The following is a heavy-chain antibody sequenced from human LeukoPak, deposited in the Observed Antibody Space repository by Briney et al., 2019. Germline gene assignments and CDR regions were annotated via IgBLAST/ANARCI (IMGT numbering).Heavy chain of an antibody. Sequence: GGSLRLSCAASGFTFSSYGMHWVRQAPGKGLEWVAVISYDGSNKYYADSVKGRFTISRDNSKNTLYLQMNSRRAEDTAVYYCAKGTYYYGSTESTGSWYFDLWGRGTLVTVSS. D-gene: IGHD3-10*01. CDR3: AKGTYYYGSTESTGSWYFDL. V-gene: IGHV3-30*18. J-gene: IGHJ2*01. CDR2: ISYDGSNK. CDR1: GFTFSSYG.